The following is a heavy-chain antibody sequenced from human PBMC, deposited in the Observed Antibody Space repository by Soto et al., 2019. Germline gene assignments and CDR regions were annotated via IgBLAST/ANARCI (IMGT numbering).Heavy chain of an antibody. V-gene: IGHV6-1*01. D-gene: IGHD2-15*01. J-gene: IGHJ4*02. CDR1: GDSVSSNSAV. Sequence: QTLSLTCAISGDSVSSNSAVWHWIRQSPSRGLEWLGRTYYRSKWYNDYAVSVKSRIYINPDTAKNLFSLQLDSVTHEDTAVYYCAREHYDVVVATTAGIDYWRQGALVTVSS. CDR2: TYYRSKWYN. CDR3: AREHYDVVVATTAGIDY.